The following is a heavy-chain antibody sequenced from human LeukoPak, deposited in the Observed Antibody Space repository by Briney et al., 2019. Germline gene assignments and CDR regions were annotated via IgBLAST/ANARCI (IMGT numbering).Heavy chain of an antibody. CDR1: GGSISSGGYY. J-gene: IGHJ5*02. D-gene: IGHD3-9*01. CDR2: IYYSGST. CDR3: ARDMTDWWFDP. Sequence: SETLSLTCTVSGGSISSGGYYWSWIRQHPGTGLEWIGYIYYSGSTHYNPSLKSRVTISVDTSKNQFSLKLSSVTAADTAVYYCARDMTDWWFDPWGQGTLVTVSS. V-gene: IGHV4-31*03.